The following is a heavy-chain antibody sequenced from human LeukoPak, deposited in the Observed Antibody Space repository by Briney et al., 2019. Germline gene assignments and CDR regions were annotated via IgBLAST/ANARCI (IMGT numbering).Heavy chain of an antibody. CDR1: GFTVSSNY. CDR2: IYSGGST. J-gene: IGHJ4*02. D-gene: IGHD6-6*01. V-gene: IGHV3-66*01. Sequence: GGSLRLSCAASGFTVSSNYMSWVRQAPGKGLEWVSVIYSGGSTYYADSVKGRFTISRDNSKNTLYLQMNSLRAEDTAVYYCARVSHGIAARFFDYWGQGTLVTVSS. CDR3: ARVSHGIAARFFDY.